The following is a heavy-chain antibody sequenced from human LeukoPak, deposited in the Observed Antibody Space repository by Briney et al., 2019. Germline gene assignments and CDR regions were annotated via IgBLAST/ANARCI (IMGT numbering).Heavy chain of an antibody. CDR1: GGSISSSSYY. J-gene: IGHJ3*02. V-gene: IGHV4-39*07. CDR2: IYYSGST. CDR3: ARDRGSREALVSRGAFDI. D-gene: IGHD1-26*01. Sequence: SETLSLTCTVSGGSISSSSYYWGWIRQPPGKGLELIGSIYYSGSTYYNPSLKSRVTISVDTSKNQFSLKLSSVTAADTAVYYCARDRGSREALVSRGAFDIWGQGTMVTVSS.